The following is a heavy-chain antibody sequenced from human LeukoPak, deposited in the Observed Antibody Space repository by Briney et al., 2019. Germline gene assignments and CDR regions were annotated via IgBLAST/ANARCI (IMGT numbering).Heavy chain of an antibody. D-gene: IGHD2-15*01. CDR3: ARTDIVVVVAAIDYYGMDV. J-gene: IGHJ6*02. Sequence: GGSLRLSCAASGFTFSSNSMNWVRHASGKGREWVSSISSSSSYIYYADSVKGPFTISRDNTKNTLYLQMNSLRAEDTAVYYCARTDIVVVVAAIDYYGMDVWGQGTTVTVSS. V-gene: IGHV3-21*01. CDR1: GFTFSSNS. CDR2: ISSSSSYI.